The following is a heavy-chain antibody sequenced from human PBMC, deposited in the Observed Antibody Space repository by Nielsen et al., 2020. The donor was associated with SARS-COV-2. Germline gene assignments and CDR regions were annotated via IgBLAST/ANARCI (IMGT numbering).Heavy chain of an antibody. CDR3: ARSPIAVAGIIVTDV. V-gene: IGHV3-21*01. Sequence: GESLKISCAASGFTFSSYSMNWVRQAPGKGLEWVSSISSSSSYIYYADSVKGRFTISRDNAKNSLYLQMNSLRAEDTAVYYCARSPIAVAGIIVTDVWGQGTTVTVSS. CDR1: GFTFSSYS. D-gene: IGHD6-19*01. J-gene: IGHJ6*02. CDR2: ISSSSSYI.